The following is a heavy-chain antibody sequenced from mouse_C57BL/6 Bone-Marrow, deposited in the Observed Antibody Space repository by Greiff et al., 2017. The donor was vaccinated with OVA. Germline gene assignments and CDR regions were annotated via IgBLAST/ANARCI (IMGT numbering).Heavy chain of an antibody. J-gene: IGHJ2*01. CDR1: GFTFSSYA. V-gene: IGHV5-4*03. CDR3: ARAGTRIDY. Sequence: EVMLVESGGGLVKPGGSLKLSCAASGFTFSSYAMSWVRQTPEKRLEWVATISDGGSYTYYPDNVKGRFTISRDNAKNNLYLQMSHLKSEDTAMYYCARAGTRIDYWGQGTTLTVSS. D-gene: IGHD4-1*01. CDR2: ISDGGSYT.